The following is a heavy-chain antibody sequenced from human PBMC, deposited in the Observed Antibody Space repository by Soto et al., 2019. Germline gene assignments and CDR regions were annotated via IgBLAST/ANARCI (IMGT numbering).Heavy chain of an antibody. V-gene: IGHV3-7*01. J-gene: IGHJ4*02. D-gene: IGHD2-15*01. CDR1: GFTFSSYW. CDR3: ARRGLLRLDFDY. CDR2: INQDGSEK. Sequence: GGSLSLSCAASGFTFSSYWMSWVRQAPGKGLEWVANINQDGSEKYYVDSVKGRFTISRDNAKNSLYMQMNSLRAEDTAVYYCARRGLLRLDFDYWGQGTLVTVSS.